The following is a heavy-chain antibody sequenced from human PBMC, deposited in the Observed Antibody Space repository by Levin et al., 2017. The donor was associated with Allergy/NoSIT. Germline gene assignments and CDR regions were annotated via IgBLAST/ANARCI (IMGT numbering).Heavy chain of an antibody. J-gene: IGHJ4*02. CDR3: AREDRAVVVTAWGELPDY. V-gene: IGHV3-74*01. Sequence: GGSLRLSCAASGFTFSSYWMHWVRQAPGKGLVWVSRINSDGSSTSYADSVKGRFTISRDNAKNTLYLQMNSLRAEDTAVYYCAREDRAVVVTAWGELPDYWGQGTLVTVSS. D-gene: IGHD2-21*02. CDR2: INSDGSST. CDR1: GFTFSSYW.